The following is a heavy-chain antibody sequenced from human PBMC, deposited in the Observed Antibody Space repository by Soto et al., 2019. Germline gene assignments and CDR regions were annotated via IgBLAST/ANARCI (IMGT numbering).Heavy chain of an antibody. J-gene: IGHJ3*02. CDR3: ARDFGYNYGYDAFDI. CDR1: GFTFSSYA. V-gene: IGHV3-23*01. CDR2: ISGSGGST. D-gene: IGHD5-18*01. Sequence: GGSLRLSYAASGFTFSSYAMSWVRQAPGKGLEWVSGISGSGGSTYYVDSVKGRFTISRDNSKNTLYLQMNSLRAEDTAVYYCARDFGYNYGYDAFDIWGQGTMVTVSS.